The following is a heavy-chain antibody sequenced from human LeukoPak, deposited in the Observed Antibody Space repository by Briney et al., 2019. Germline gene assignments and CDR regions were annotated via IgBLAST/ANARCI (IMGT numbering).Heavy chain of an antibody. Sequence: GGSLRLSCAASGFTFSSYAMSWVRQAPGKGLEWVSAMSGRGGSTYYADSVKGRITISRDNSKNTLYLQMNSLRAGDTAVYYCAKHESYYHYFYMDVWGKGTTVTVS. J-gene: IGHJ6*03. CDR1: GFTFSSYA. CDR3: AKHESYYHYFYMDV. V-gene: IGHV3-23*01. CDR2: MSGRGGST.